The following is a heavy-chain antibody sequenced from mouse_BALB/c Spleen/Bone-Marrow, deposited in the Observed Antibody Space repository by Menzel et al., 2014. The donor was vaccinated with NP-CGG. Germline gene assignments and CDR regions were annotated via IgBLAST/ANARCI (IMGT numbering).Heavy chain of an antibody. V-gene: IGHV14-3*02. CDR2: IDPANGNT. D-gene: IGHD2-3*01. Sequence: VHVKQSGAELVKPGASVKLSCTASGFNIKDTYMHWVKQRPEQGLEWIGRIDPANGNTKYDPKFQGKATITADTSSNTAYLQLSSLTSEDTAVYYCARGGLYDGSDYLGQGTTLTVSS. CDR3: ARGGLYDGSDY. J-gene: IGHJ2*01. CDR1: GFNIKDTY.